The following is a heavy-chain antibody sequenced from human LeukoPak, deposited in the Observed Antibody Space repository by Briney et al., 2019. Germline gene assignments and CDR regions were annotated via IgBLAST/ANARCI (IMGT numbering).Heavy chain of an antibody. CDR1: GGSFSGYY. V-gene: IGHV4-34*01. CDR2: INHSGT. CDR3: ARDPLNWFDP. Sequence: SETLSLTCAVYGGSFSGYYWSWIRQPPGKGQEWIGEINHSGTNYNPSLTSRVTISVDTSKKQFSLKLTSVTAADTAVYYCARDPLNWFDPWGQGTLVTVSS. J-gene: IGHJ5*02.